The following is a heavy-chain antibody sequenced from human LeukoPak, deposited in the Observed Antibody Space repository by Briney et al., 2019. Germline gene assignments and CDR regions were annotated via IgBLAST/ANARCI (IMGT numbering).Heavy chain of an antibody. CDR3: ARRDGYCSSTSCRDAFDS. Sequence: ASVKVSCKPSGGTFSSYAISWVRQAPGQGLGWMGGIIPIFGTANYAQKFQGRVTITTDESTSTAYMELSSLRSEDTAVYYCARRDGYCSSTSCRDAFDSSGQGTMVTVSS. J-gene: IGHJ3*02. CDR2: IIPIFGTA. CDR1: GGTFSSYA. D-gene: IGHD2-2*03. V-gene: IGHV1-69*05.